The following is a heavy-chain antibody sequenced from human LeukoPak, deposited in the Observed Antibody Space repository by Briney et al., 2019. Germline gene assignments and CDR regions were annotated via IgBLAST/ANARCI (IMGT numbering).Heavy chain of an antibody. J-gene: IGHJ5*02. Sequence: SETPSLTCSVSGDSITSSSYYWGWIRQPPGKGLEWIGTIYYSGATYYNPSLKSQVTLSVDTSKNQFSLKLSSVTAADTAVYYCARGKKIQLWFDSVGSWFDPWGQGTLVTVSS. CDR1: GDSITSSSYY. D-gene: IGHD5-18*01. CDR2: IYYSGAT. CDR3: ARGKKIQLWFDSVGSWFDP. V-gene: IGHV4-39*01.